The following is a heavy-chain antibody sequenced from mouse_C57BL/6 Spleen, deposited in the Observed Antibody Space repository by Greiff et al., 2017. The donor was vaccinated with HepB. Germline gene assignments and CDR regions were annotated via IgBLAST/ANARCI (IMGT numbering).Heavy chain of an antibody. CDR2: IYPGDGDT. V-gene: IGHV1-82*01. Sequence: LQESGPELVKPGASVKISCKASGYAFSSSWMNWVKQRPGKGLEWIGRIYPGDGDTNYNGKFKGKATLTADKSSSTAYMQLSSLTSEDSAVYFCASSDGYLIAYWGQGTLVTVSA. D-gene: IGHD2-3*01. CDR1: GYAFSSSW. CDR3: ASSDGYLIAY. J-gene: IGHJ3*01.